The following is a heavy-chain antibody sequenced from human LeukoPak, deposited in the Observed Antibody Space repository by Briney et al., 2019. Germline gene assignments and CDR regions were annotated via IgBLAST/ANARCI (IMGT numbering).Heavy chain of an antibody. J-gene: IGHJ4*02. Sequence: SQTLSLTCTVSGGSISTPGYYWSWIRQHPGKGLEWIGYIYYSGSTYYNPSLRSRVTISVDTSKNQFSLKLSSVTGADTAVYYCAHGGAYCGADCYLPAFDYWGQGTLVTVSS. CDR2: IYYSGST. V-gene: IGHV4-31*03. CDR1: GGSISTPGYY. D-gene: IGHD2-21*02. CDR3: AHGGAYCGADCYLPAFDY.